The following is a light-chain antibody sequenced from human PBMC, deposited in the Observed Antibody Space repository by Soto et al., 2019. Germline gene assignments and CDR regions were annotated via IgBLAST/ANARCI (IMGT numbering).Light chain of an antibody. Sequence: QSALTQPASVSGSPGQSITISCTGTSSDVGGYNYVSWYQQHPDKAPKLMIYEVSNRPSGVSNRFSGSKSGNTASLTISGLQAEDEADYYCSSYTSSSTRLYVFGTGTKLTVL. J-gene: IGLJ1*01. CDR1: SSDVGGYNY. CDR2: EVS. CDR3: SSYTSSSTRLYV. V-gene: IGLV2-14*01.